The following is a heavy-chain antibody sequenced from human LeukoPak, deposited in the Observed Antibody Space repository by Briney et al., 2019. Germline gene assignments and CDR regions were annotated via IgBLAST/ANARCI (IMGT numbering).Heavy chain of an antibody. CDR3: ARIKSQWVTTKGIFDY. Sequence: SETLSLTCAVYGGSFSGYYWSWIRQPPGKGLEWIGEINHSGSTNYSPSLKSRVTISVDTSKNQFSLKLSSVTAADTAVYYCARIKSQWVTTKGIFDYWGQGTLVTVSS. D-gene: IGHD4-17*01. CDR2: INHSGST. J-gene: IGHJ4*02. V-gene: IGHV4-34*01. CDR1: GGSFSGYY.